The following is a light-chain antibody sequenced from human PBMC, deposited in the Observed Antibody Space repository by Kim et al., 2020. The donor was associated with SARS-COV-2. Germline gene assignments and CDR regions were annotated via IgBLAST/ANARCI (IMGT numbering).Light chain of an antibody. Sequence: SASDRPPLSYRASQCCSRTYFPWHKQTRGRAPRLVIYGASGSATGTPDRLSGSGSGTDFTLTITRLEPEGCAVYYCQQYSSSQATFGQGTKVDIK. J-gene: IGKJ1*01. CDR3: QQYSSSQAT. V-gene: IGKV3-20*01. CDR1: QCCSRTY. CDR2: GAS.